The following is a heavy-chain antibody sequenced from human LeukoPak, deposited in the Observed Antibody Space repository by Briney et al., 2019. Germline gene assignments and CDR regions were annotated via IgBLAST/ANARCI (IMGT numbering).Heavy chain of an antibody. CDR2: IYYSGST. Sequence: SETLSLTCTVSGGSISSYYWSWIRQPPGKGLERIGYIYYSGSTNYNPSLKSRVTISVDTSKNQFSLKLSSVTAADTAVYYCARTSGYSSGWYDYWGQGTLVTVSS. CDR1: GGSISSYY. V-gene: IGHV4-59*01. D-gene: IGHD6-19*01. J-gene: IGHJ4*02. CDR3: ARTSGYSSGWYDY.